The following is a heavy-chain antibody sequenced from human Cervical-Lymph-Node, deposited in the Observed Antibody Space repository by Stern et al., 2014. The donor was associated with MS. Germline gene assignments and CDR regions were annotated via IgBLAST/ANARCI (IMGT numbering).Heavy chain of an antibody. V-gene: IGHV5-51*03. CDR1: GYNFASYW. CDR3: ARSFFGDYVTFDN. D-gene: IGHD4-17*01. CDR2: IYPGDSDT. Sequence: VQLVESGAEVKKPGQSLKISCKGSGYNFASYWIAWVRQMPGKGLEWMGVIYPGDSDTRSSPAFEGQVTISADKSINTAYLQWSSLKASDTAIFYCARSFFGDYVTFDNWGQGSLVTVSS. J-gene: IGHJ4*02.